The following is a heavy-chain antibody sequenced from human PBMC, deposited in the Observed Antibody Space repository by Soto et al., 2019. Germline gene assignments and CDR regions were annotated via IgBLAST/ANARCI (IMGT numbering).Heavy chain of an antibody. J-gene: IGHJ4*02. V-gene: IGHV1-69*12. CDR1: GGTFSSYA. D-gene: IGHD2-21*02. Sequence: QVQLVQSGAEVKKPGSSVKVSCKASGGTFSSYAISWVRQAPGQGLEWMGGIIPIFGTANYAQKFQGRVTNTADESTSTAYMELCGLRSEDTAVYYCAGGAYCGGDCWYYFDYWGQGTLVTVSS. CDR2: IIPIFGTA. CDR3: AGGAYCGGDCWYYFDY.